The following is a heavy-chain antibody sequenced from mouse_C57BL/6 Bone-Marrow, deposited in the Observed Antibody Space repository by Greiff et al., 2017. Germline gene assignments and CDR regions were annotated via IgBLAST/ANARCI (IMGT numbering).Heavy chain of an antibody. CDR2: ISSGGDYI. CDR1: GFTFSSYA. V-gene: IGHV5-9-1*02. J-gene: IGHJ3*01. CDR3: TRDRIRYDYGAWFAY. Sequence: DVQLVESGEGLVKPGGSLKLSCAASGFTFSSYAMSWVRQTPEKRPEWVAYISSGGDYIYYADTVKGRFTISRDNARNTLYLQMSSLKSEDTAMYYCTRDRIRYDYGAWFAYWGQGTLVTVSA. D-gene: IGHD2-4*01.